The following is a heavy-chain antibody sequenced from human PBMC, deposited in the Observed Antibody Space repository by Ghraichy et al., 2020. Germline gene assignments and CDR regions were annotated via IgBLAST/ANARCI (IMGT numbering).Heavy chain of an antibody. CDR2: IDPSDSYT. V-gene: IGHV5-10-1*01. J-gene: IGHJ5*02. Sequence: GESLNISCKGSGYSFTSYWISWVRQMPGKGLEWMGRIDPSDSYTNYSPSFQGHVTISADKSISTAYLQWSSLKASDTAMYYCARILHHHEIRFLEWLSDLNWFDPWGQGTLVTVSS. CDR1: GYSFTSYW. CDR3: ARILHHHEIRFLEWLSDLNWFDP. D-gene: IGHD3-3*01.